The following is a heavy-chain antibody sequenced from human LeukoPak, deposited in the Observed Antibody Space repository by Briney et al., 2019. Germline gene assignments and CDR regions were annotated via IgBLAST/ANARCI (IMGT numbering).Heavy chain of an antibody. CDR1: GFTFSSYS. V-gene: IGHV3-48*01. CDR3: ARVYCSSTSCYPKLFDY. J-gene: IGHJ4*02. D-gene: IGHD2-2*01. Sequence: GGSLRLSCAASGFTFSSYSMNWVRQAPGKGLEWVSYISSSSTIYYADSVKGRFTISRDNAKNSLYLQMNSLRAEDTAVYYCARVYCSSTSCYPKLFDYWGQGTLVTVSS. CDR2: ISSSSTI.